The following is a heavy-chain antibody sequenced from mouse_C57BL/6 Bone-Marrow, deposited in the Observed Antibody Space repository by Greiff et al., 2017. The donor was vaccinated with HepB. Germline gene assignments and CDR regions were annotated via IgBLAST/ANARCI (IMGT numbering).Heavy chain of an antibody. V-gene: IGHV7-1*01. CDR3: ARDYYCNYGNYDV. J-gene: IGHJ1*03. CDR1: GFTFSDFY. D-gene: IGHD2-1*01. Sequence: EVKVVESGGGLVQPGRSLRLSCATSGFTFSDFYMEWVRQAPGKGLEWIAASRNKANDYTTEYRASVKGRLIVSRDTSQSILYRQMNALRAEDTASDYCARDYYCNYGNYDVWGTVTTVTVSS. CDR2: SRNKANDYTT.